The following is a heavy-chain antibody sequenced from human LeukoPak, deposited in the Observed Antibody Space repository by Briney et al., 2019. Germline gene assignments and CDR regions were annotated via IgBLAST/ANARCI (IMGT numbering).Heavy chain of an antibody. J-gene: IGHJ4*02. CDR3: ARGGAYTYGYY. Sequence: ASVKVSCKASGYTFTDYYIHWVRQAPGQWLEWMGWISPYSGGTNYAQKFQGRVTMTRDTSISTAYMELSSLRSDDTAVYYCARGGAYTYGYYWGQGTLVTVSS. CDR2: ISPYSGGT. CDR1: GYTFTDYY. V-gene: IGHV1-2*02. D-gene: IGHD5-18*01.